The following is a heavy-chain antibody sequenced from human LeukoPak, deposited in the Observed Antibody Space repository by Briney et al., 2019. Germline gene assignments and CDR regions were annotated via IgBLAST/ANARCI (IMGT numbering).Heavy chain of an antibody. V-gene: IGHV3-30*18. J-gene: IGHJ4*02. CDR2: ISYDGGNT. Sequence: PGRSLRLSCAASGFTFSTYAMHWVRQAPGKGLEWVAVISYDGGNTYYADSVKGRVTISRDNSKNTLYLQMNSLRAEDTAVYYCAKKGGRTVTSTSDYWGQGTLVTVSS. D-gene: IGHD4-17*01. CDR3: AKKGGRTVTSTSDY. CDR1: GFTFSTYA.